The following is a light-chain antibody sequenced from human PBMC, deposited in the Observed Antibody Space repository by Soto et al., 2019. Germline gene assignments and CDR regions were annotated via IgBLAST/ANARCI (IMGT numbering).Light chain of an antibody. CDR1: SSDIGSYDR. CDR2: EVT. V-gene: IGLV2-18*02. Sequence: QSALTQPPSVSGSPGQSVTISCIGTSSDIGSYDRVSWYQQSPGTAPKLIIYEVTNRPSGVAGRFSGSKSGNTASLTISGLQAEDEADYYRTSYTTRTALVFGGGTKVTVL. J-gene: IGLJ3*02. CDR3: TSYTTRTALV.